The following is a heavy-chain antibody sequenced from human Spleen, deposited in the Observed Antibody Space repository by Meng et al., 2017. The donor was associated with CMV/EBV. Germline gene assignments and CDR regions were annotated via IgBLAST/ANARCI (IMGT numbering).Heavy chain of an antibody. J-gene: IGHJ6*02. D-gene: IGHD2-2*01. CDR3: ASPFYHCSSTSCKTYYYYGMDV. V-gene: IGHV1-2*06. Sequence: ASVKVSCKASGYTFTDYYVHWVRQAPGQGLEWMGRINPNSGGTNFAQKFQGRVTMTRDTSINTVYMELNRLRSDDTAVYYCASPFYHCSSTSCKTYYYYGMDVWGQGTTVTVSS. CDR1: GYTFTDYY. CDR2: INPNSGGT.